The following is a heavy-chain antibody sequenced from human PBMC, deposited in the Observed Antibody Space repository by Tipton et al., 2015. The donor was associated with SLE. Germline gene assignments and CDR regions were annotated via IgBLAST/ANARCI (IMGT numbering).Heavy chain of an antibody. CDR3: ARGLGVVVAVAFDI. J-gene: IGHJ3*02. Sequence: TLSLTCAVYGGSFSGYYWSWIRQPPGKGLEWIGYIYYSGSTNYNPSLKSRVTISVDTSKNQFSLKLSSVTAADTAVYYCARGLGVVVAVAFDIWGQGTMVTVSS. V-gene: IGHV4-34*01. D-gene: IGHD2-15*01. CDR1: GGSFSGYY. CDR2: IYYSGST.